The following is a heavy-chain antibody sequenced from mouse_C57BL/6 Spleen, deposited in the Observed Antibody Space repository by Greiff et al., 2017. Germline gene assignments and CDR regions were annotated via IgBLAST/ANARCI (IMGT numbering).Heavy chain of an antibody. CDR2: IDPSDSYT. V-gene: IGHV1-50*01. CDR3: ARWTTTVVATGDY. J-gene: IGHJ2*01. D-gene: IGHD1-1*01. Sequence: QQPGQGLEWIGEIDPSDSYTNYNQKFKGKATLTVDTSSSTAYMQLSRLTSEDSAVYYCARWTTTVVATGDYWGQGTTLTVSS.